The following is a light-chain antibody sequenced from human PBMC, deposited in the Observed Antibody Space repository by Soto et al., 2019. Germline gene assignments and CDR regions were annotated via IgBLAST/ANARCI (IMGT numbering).Light chain of an antibody. J-gene: IGKJ4*01. CDR2: RTS. CDR1: QSINDN. V-gene: IGKV3-15*01. Sequence: EIVMTQSPATLSVSPGERATLSCRASQSINDNLAWYQQKPGQAPRLLMFRTSTRATGFPARFSAGGSGTDFNLTISSLQSEDFAIYHCQQYNNWRRATFGGGTKVEIK. CDR3: QQYNNWRRAT.